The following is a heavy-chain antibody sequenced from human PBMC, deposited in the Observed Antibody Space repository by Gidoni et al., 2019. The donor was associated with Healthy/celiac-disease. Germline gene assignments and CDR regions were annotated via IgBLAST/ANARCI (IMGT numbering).Heavy chain of an antibody. CDR3: AKSSYYYDSSGYYSGYYGMDV. CDR1: GFTFSSYA. CDR2: ISGSAGST. D-gene: IGHD3-22*01. Sequence: EVQLVESGGGLVQPGGSLRLSCAASGFTFSSYAMSWVRQAPGKGLEWVSAISGSAGSTYYADSVKGRFTISRDNSKNTLYLQMNSLRAEDTAVYYCAKSSYYYDSSGYYSGYYGMDVWGQGTTVTVSS. V-gene: IGHV3-23*04. J-gene: IGHJ6*02.